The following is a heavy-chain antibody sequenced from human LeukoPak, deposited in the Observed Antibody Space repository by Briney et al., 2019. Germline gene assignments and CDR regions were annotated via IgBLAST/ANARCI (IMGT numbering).Heavy chain of an antibody. CDR2: TSSDGRNI. Sequence: GRSLRLSCAASGFPFSSYGMHWVRQAPGKGLEWVAVTSSDGRNIHYADSVRSRFTISRDNSKNTLYLQMNTLRVEDTAVYYCAKKASGSYFQGPDYWGQGSLVTVSS. CDR1: GFPFSSYG. D-gene: IGHD1-26*01. J-gene: IGHJ4*02. V-gene: IGHV3-30*18. CDR3: AKKASGSYFQGPDY.